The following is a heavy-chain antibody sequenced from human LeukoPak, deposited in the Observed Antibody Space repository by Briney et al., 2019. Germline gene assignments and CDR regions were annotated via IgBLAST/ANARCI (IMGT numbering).Heavy chain of an antibody. J-gene: IGHJ4*02. CDR1: GLTFTNAW. D-gene: IGHD3-16*01. CDR3: STDSLVLNY. Sequence: GGSLRLSCAASGLTFTNAWMSWVRQAPGKGLEWVGRIKSKTNGGTTDYAAPVKGRFTISRDDSKNTVYLQMNSLKTEDTAVYYCSTDSLVLNYWGQGTLVTVSS. CDR2: IKSKTNGGTT. V-gene: IGHV3-15*01.